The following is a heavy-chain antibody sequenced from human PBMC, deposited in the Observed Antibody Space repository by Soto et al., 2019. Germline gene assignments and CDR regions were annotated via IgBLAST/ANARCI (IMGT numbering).Heavy chain of an antibody. CDR3: AREGSYCSGGSCYSHYYYGMDV. CDR2: IIPIFGTA. D-gene: IGHD2-15*01. Sequence: SVKVSCKASGGTFSSYAISWVRQAPGQGLEWMGGIIPIFGTANYAQKFQGRVTITADESTSTAYMELSSLRSEDTAVYYCAREGSYCSGGSCYSHYYYGMDVWGPGNTVTVSS. V-gene: IGHV1-69*13. J-gene: IGHJ6*02. CDR1: GGTFSSYA.